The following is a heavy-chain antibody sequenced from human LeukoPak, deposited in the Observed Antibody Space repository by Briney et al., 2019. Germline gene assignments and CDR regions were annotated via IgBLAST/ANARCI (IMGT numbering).Heavy chain of an antibody. CDR2: IIPVFGAA. CDR3: ARDPMAFLLFAY. V-gene: IGHV1-69*06. D-gene: IGHD3-3*01. J-gene: IGHJ4*02. CDR1: EGTFSNCG. Sequence: ASVKVSCKASEGTFSNCGVNWVRQSPGQGFEWMGRIIPVFGAANYAQPFQGRVPITADTSTNTVYMELSSLRSEDTAVYYCARDPMAFLLFAYWGQGTLVNVIS.